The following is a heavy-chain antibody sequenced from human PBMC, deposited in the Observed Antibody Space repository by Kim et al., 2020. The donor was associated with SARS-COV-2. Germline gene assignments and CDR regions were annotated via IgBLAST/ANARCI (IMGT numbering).Heavy chain of an antibody. D-gene: IGHD3-10*01. CDR1: GFTFSSYG. CDR3: AKDRRGSSPFTIYYYYG. J-gene: IGHJ6*01. CDR2: ISYDGSNK. V-gene: IGHV3-30*18. Sequence: GGSLRLSCAASGFTFSSYGMHWVRQAPGKGLEWVAVISYDGSNKYYADSVKGRFTISRDNSKNTLYLQMNSLRAEDTAVYYCAKDRRGSSPFTIYYYYG.